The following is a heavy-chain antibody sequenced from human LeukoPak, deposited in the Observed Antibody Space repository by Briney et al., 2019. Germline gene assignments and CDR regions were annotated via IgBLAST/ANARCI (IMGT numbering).Heavy chain of an antibody. V-gene: IGHV3-23*01. CDR2: ISGSGGST. Sequence: GGSLRLSCAASGFTFSSYAMSWVRQAPGKGLEWVSAISGSGGSTYYADSVKGRFTISRDNSKNTLYLQMNSLRAEGTAVYYCGGFEYGGASEDYWGQGTMVTVA. CDR3: GGFEYGGASEDY. J-gene: IGHJ4*02. D-gene: IGHD6-6*01. CDR1: GFTFSSYA.